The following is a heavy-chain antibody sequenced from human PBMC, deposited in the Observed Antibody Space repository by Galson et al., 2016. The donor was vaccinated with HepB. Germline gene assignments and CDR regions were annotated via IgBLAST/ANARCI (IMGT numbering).Heavy chain of an antibody. CDR1: GGSMSYYY. CDR2: IYYSEST. D-gene: IGHD6-19*01. CDR3: ARDDSGGWYGFLFGMDG. V-gene: IGHV4-59*12. J-gene: IGHJ6*02. Sequence: ETLSLTCTVSGGSMSYYYWSWIRQPPGKGLEWIGYIYYSESTNYNPSLKSRVTISVDASKNQFSLKLTSVTAADPAVYYCARDDSGGWYGFLFGMDGWGQRTTVTVSS.